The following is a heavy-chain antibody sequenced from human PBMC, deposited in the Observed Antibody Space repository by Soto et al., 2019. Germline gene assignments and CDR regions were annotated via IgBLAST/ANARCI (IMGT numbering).Heavy chain of an antibody. J-gene: IGHJ4*02. Sequence: VGSLRLSCAASGFTFSSYEMNWVRQAPGKGLEWVSDITSTGSTRYYADSVKGRFTISRDNAKNSLYLQMNSLRAEDTAVYYCARGYCTSSACHWNFDYWGQGTLVTVSS. CDR1: GFTFSSYE. D-gene: IGHD2-8*02. CDR3: ARGYCTSSACHWNFDY. CDR2: ITSTGSTR. V-gene: IGHV3-48*03.